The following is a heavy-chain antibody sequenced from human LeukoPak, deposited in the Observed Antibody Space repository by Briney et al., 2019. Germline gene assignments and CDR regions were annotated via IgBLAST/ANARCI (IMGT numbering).Heavy chain of an antibody. D-gene: IGHD5-12*01. J-gene: IGHJ4*02. CDR2: IWYDGSNK. V-gene: IGHV3-33*01. Sequence: AGGSLRLSCAASGFTFSSYGMHWVRQAPGKGLEWVAVIWYDGSNKYYADSVKGRFTISRDNSKNTLYLQMNSLRAEDTAVYYCARDETPTNGYDSYDFWGQGTLVTVST. CDR1: GFTFSSYG. CDR3: ARDETPTNGYDSYDF.